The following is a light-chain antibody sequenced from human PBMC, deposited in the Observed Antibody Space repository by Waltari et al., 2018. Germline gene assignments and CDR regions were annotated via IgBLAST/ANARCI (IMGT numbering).Light chain of an antibody. CDR2: CVT. CDR1: SDDVGRYKF. CDR3: SSHTTSSTLV. Sequence: QSALTQPASVSGSPGQSITISCTGSSDDVGRYKFVSWYQQHPGIVPQLLIFCVTDRPSGVSYRFSGSKSGNTASLTISGLQPEDEADYYCSSHTTSSTLVFGGGTRVTVL. V-gene: IGLV2-14*03. J-gene: IGLJ2*01.